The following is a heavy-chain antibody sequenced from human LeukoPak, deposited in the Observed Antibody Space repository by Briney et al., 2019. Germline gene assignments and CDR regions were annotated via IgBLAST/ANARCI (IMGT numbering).Heavy chain of an antibody. CDR2: ISAYNGNT. CDR1: GYTFTSCG. Sequence: ASVKVSCKASGYTFTSCGISWVRQAPGQGLEWMGWISAYNGNTNYAQKLQGRVTMTTDTSTSTAYMELRSLRSDDTAVYYCARYSSGWYGLYYFDYWAQGTLVTVSS. J-gene: IGHJ4*02. V-gene: IGHV1-18*01. CDR3: ARYSSGWYGLYYFDY. D-gene: IGHD6-19*01.